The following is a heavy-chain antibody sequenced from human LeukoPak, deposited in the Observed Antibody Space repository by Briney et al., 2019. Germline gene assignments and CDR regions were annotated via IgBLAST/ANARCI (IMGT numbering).Heavy chain of an antibody. CDR2: INPNDGDT. Sequence: ASVKVSCKASGYTCTDYYIHWLRQAPGQGSEWMGWINPNDGDTNYAQKFQGRVTMTRDTSISTAHMEVSRLRSDDTAVYYCARANFLYCSSSTCLFDYWGQGTLVTVSS. CDR3: ARANFLYCSSSTCLFDY. V-gene: IGHV1-2*02. D-gene: IGHD2-2*01. CDR1: GYTCTDYY. J-gene: IGHJ4*02.